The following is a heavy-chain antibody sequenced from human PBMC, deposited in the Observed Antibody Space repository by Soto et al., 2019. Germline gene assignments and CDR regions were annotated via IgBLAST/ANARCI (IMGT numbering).Heavy chain of an antibody. D-gene: IGHD4-17*01. CDR1: GFTFSNFW. CDR2: IKQDGSEK. Sequence: GGSLRLCCEASGFTFSNFWMSWVRQAPGKGLEWVANIKQDGSEKKYVDSVEGRFIISRDNAKNSLSLQMNSLRAEDTAVYYCATNTVTKVDDYWGQGARVTVSS. V-gene: IGHV3-7*03. CDR3: ATNTVTKVDDY. J-gene: IGHJ4*02.